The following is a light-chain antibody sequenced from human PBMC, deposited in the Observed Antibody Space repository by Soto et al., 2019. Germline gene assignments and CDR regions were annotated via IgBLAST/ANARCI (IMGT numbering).Light chain of an antibody. Sequence: QSALTQDASVSGSPGQSITISCTGTSSDVGGYNYVSWYQQHPGKAPKLMIYDVFTRPSGVSNRFSGSKSGNTASLTISALQAEDEADYYCTSWTSTSXYVFGSGTKVTVL. CDR2: DVF. J-gene: IGLJ1*01. V-gene: IGLV2-14*03. CDR1: SSDVGGYNY. CDR3: TSWTSTSXYV.